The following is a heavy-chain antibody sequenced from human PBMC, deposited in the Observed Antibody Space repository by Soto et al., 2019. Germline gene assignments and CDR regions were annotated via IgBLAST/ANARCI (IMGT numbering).Heavy chain of an antibody. J-gene: IGHJ3*02. CDR1: GFTFTSSA. Sequence: SVKVSCKASGFTFTSSAVQWVRQACGQRLEWIGWIVVGSGNTNYAQKFQERVTMTRDMSTSTAYMELSSLRSEDTAVYYCAADTSDRWEPPGTIWGQGTMVTVSS. CDR2: IVVGSGNT. CDR3: AADTSDRWEPPGTI. D-gene: IGHD1-26*01. V-gene: IGHV1-58*01.